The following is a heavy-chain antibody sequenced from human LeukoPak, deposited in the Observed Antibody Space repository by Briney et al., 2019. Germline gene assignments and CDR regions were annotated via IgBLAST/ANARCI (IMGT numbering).Heavy chain of an antibody. J-gene: IGHJ4*02. CDR2: VHLDGRT. V-gene: IGHV4-4*02. Sequence: SETLSLTCDVSGGSVTSTNWWTWFRQPPGKGLEWIGEVHLDGRTNYNPSLRSRLVMSADLPENHISLKLTSVTAADTAVYYCAREGGFYRPLDYSGQGTLVTVSS. CDR3: AREGGFYRPLDY. D-gene: IGHD6-25*01. CDR1: GGSVTSTNW.